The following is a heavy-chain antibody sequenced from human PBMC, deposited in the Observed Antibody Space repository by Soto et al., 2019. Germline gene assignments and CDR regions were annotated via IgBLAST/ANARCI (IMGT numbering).Heavy chain of an antibody. CDR3: ARSYCGDNCALDY. V-gene: IGHV3-30-3*01. D-gene: IGHD2-21*02. CDR1: GFIFSSFP. Sequence: GGSLRLSCAASGFIFSSFPMHWVRQAPGKGLEWVAVVSKDGSDKHYADSVKGRFTISRDNSENTLHLQMNSLRPEDTGVYFCARSYCGDNCALDYWGQGTPVTVSS. J-gene: IGHJ4*02. CDR2: VSKDGSDK.